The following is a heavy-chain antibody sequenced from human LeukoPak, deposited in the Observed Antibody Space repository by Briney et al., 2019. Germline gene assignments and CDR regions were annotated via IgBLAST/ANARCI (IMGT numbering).Heavy chain of an antibody. V-gene: IGHV4-39*01. CDR1: GGSISSSSHF. Sequence: SETLSRTCTVSGGSISSSSHFWSWLRQPPGKGLEWIASINYSGSTYYNPSLKSRVTISVDTSKNQFSLKLSSVTAADTAVFYCVRYVVSGSGIYYFDYWRQGTLVTVSS. CDR3: VRYVVSGSGIYYFDY. J-gene: IGHJ4*02. D-gene: IGHD3-10*01. CDR2: INYSGST.